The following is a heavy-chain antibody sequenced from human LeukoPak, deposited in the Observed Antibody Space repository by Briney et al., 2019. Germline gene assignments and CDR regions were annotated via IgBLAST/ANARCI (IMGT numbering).Heavy chain of an antibody. Sequence: GGSLRLSCAASGFTFSSYNMNWLRQAPGQGLEWVSSITSGSSYIYYADSVKGRFTISRDNAKNSLYLQMSSLRAEDTALYHCARGDYYDSSGYYYVGPVDPWGQGTLVTVSS. D-gene: IGHD3-22*01. V-gene: IGHV3-21*04. J-gene: IGHJ5*02. CDR3: ARGDYYDSSGYYYVGPVDP. CDR1: GFTFSSYN. CDR2: ITSGSSYI.